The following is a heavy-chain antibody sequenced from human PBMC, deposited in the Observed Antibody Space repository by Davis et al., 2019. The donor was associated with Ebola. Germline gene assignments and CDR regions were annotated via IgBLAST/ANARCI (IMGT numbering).Heavy chain of an antibody. Sequence: GESLKISCAASGFTFSSYAMSWVRQAPGKGLEWVSAISGSGGSTYYADSVKGRFTISRDNSKNTLYLQMNSLRAEDTAVYYCARDGPTPIPIHYYYGMDVWGKGTTVTVSS. CDR2: ISGSGGST. CDR1: GFTFSSYA. CDR3: ARDGPTPIPIHYYYGMDV. V-gene: IGHV3-23*01. J-gene: IGHJ6*04. D-gene: IGHD2-15*01.